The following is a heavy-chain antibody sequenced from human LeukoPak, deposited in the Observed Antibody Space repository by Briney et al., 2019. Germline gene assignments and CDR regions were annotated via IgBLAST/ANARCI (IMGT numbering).Heavy chain of an antibody. J-gene: IGHJ1*01. V-gene: IGHV3-23*01. D-gene: IGHD3-22*01. CDR1: GFTFSSYA. CDR3: AKDRYYYDSSGYYYHAEYFQH. Sequence: GGSLRLSCVASGFTFSSYAMSWVRQAPGKGLEWVSATSGSGGSTYHADSVQGRFTISRDNSKNTLYLQMNSLRDEDTAVYYCAKDRYYYDSSGYYYHAEYFQHWGQSTLVTVSS. CDR2: TSGSGGST.